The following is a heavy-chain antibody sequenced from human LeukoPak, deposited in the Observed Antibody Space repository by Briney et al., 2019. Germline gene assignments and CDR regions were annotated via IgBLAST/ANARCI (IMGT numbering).Heavy chain of an antibody. Sequence: SETLSLTCTVSGDSISSYYWSWIRQPPGKGLEWIGYIYYSGSTNYNPSLKSRVTISVDTSKNQFSLKLSSVTAADTAVYYCAGGSSSSWYSFDYWGQGTLVTVSS. CDR1: GDSISSYY. CDR2: IYYSGST. D-gene: IGHD6-13*01. CDR3: AGGSSSSWYSFDY. J-gene: IGHJ4*02. V-gene: IGHV4-59*08.